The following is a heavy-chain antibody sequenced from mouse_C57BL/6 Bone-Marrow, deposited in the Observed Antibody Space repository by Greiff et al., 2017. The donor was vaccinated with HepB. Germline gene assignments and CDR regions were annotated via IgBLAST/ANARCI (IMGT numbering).Heavy chain of an antibody. D-gene: IGHD6-5*01. J-gene: IGHJ4*01. CDR3: ASHGRFLYYYALDY. CDR1: GFTFSSYG. Sequence: EVQRVESGGDLVKPGGSLKLSCAASGFTFSSYGMSWVRQTPDKRLEWVATISSGGSYTYYPDSVKGRFTISRDNAKNTLYLQMSSLKSEDTAMYYCASHGRFLYYYALDYWGQGTSVTVSS. CDR2: ISSGGSYT. V-gene: IGHV5-6*01.